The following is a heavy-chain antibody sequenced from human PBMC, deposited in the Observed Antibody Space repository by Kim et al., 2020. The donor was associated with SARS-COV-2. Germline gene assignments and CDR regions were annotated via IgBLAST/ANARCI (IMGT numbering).Heavy chain of an antibody. CDR3: ARARNAYYFDY. CDR2: T. Sequence: TYYPGSVKGRFTISRENAKNSLYLQMNSLRAGDTAVYYCARARNAYYFDYWGQGTLVTVSS. D-gene: IGHD4-4*01. J-gene: IGHJ4*02. V-gene: IGHV3-13*01.